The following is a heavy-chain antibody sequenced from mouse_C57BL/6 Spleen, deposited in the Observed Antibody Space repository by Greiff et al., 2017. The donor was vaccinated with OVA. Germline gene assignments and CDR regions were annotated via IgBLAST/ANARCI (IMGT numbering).Heavy chain of an antibody. Sequence: VQLQQSGPGLVKPSQSLSLTCSVTGYSITSGYYWNWIRQFPGNKLEWMGYISYDGSNNYNPSLKNRISITRDTSKNQFFLKLNSVTTEDTATYYCATVDYYGSSYEGYFDYWGQGTTLTVSS. CDR3: ATVDYYGSSYEGYFDY. J-gene: IGHJ2*01. CDR1: GYSITSGYY. CDR2: ISYDGSN. V-gene: IGHV3-6*01. D-gene: IGHD1-1*01.